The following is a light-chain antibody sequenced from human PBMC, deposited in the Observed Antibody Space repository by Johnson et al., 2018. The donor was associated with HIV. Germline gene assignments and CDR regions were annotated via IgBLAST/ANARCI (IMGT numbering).Light chain of an antibody. CDR1: SSNIGNNY. Sequence: QSVLTQPPSVSAAPGQKVTISCSGISSNIGNNYVSWYQQLPGTAPKLLIYDNNKRPSGIPDRFSGSKSGTSATLVLTRLPTGDEADYYCGTWDSSLSSYVFGTATKITVL. CDR2: DNN. CDR3: GTWDSSLSSYV. J-gene: IGLJ1*01. V-gene: IGLV1-51*01.